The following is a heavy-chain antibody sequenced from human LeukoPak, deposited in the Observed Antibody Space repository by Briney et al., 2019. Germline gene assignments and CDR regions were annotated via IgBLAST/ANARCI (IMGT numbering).Heavy chain of an antibody. CDR1: GYTFTSYG. CDR2: ISAYNGNT. D-gene: IGHD2-2*02. Sequence: ASVKVSCKASGYTFTSYGISWVRQAPGQGLEWMGWISAYNGNTNYAQKLQGRVTMTPDTSTSTAYMELRSLRSDDTAVYYCARDIVVVPAAIQNNWFDPWGQGTLVTVSS. J-gene: IGHJ5*02. CDR3: ARDIVVVPAAIQNNWFDP. V-gene: IGHV1-18*01.